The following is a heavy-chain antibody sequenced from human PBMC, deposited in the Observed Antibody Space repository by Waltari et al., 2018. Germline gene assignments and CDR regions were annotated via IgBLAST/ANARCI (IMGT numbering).Heavy chain of an antibody. D-gene: IGHD1-1*01. CDR3: TTNPGY. J-gene: IGHJ4*02. CDR1: GFTFSSYG. CDR2: IRYDGSNK. Sequence: QVQLVESGGGVVQPGGSLRLSCAASGFTFSSYGMHWVRQAPGKGLEWVAFIRYDGSNKYYADSVKGRFTISRDSAKNTYYLQMNGLRAEDTAVYYCTTNPGYWGQGTLVTVSS. V-gene: IGHV3-30*02.